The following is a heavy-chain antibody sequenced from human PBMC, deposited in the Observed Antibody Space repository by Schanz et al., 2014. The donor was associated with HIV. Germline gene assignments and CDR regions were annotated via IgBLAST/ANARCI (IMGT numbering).Heavy chain of an antibody. CDR2: ISGSGDTT. J-gene: IGHJ4*02. D-gene: IGHD2-15*01. CDR3: EKDLIATTCTGGSCYSPY. V-gene: IGHV3-23*01. Sequence: EVQLLESGGGLVQPGGSLRLSCAASGFTFSSYAMTWVRQAPGMGPEWVSTISGSGDTTYYADSVKGRFTISRDNSKNTLYLQMNTLRADDTAVYYCEKDLIATTCTGGSCYSPYWGQGTLVTVSS. CDR1: GFTFSSYA.